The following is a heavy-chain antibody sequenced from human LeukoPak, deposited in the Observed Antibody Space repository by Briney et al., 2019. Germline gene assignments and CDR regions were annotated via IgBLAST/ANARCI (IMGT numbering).Heavy chain of an antibody. V-gene: IGHV3-48*01. D-gene: IGHD1-26*01. CDR3: ARAPLEIVGIDY. CDR1: GFTFGSFG. Sequence: PGGSLRLSCAASGFTFGSFGMDWVRQAPGRGLEWVSYISSSGNAIYYAESVKGRFTISRDNARNSLYLQMDSLRVEDTAVYYCARAPLEIVGIDYWGQGTLVTVSS. J-gene: IGHJ4*02. CDR2: ISSSGNAI.